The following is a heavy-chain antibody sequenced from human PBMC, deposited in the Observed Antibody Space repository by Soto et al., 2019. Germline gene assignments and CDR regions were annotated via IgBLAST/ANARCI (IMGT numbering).Heavy chain of an antibody. D-gene: IGHD6-6*01. Sequence: EVQLLESGGGLVQPGGSLRLSCAASGFTFRNYAMSWVRQAPGEGLKWVSAISSNGGGTYYADSVKGRFTMSRDNSKNTVYLQMNDLRAEDTALYYCVKGSTSARPYFFDYWGQGTLVAVSS. J-gene: IGHJ4*02. V-gene: IGHV3-23*01. CDR3: VKGSTSARPYFFDY. CDR1: GFTFRNYA. CDR2: ISSNGGGT.